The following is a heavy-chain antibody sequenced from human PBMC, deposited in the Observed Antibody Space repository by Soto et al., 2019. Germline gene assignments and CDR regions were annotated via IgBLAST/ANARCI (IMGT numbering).Heavy chain of an antibody. Sequence: EVQLLESGGGLVQPGGSLRVSCAASGFTFRSYAMCWVRQAPRKGLEWLSCLGGSGDSTYYADSVKGRFTISRDNSKNTVELQMNRLRAEDTAVYYCVKRSGQSKGWGAFDIWGQGAMVTVSS. CDR3: VKRSGQSKGWGAFDI. CDR1: GFTFRSYA. D-gene: IGHD6-19*01. J-gene: IGHJ3*02. CDR2: LGGSGDST. V-gene: IGHV3-23*01.